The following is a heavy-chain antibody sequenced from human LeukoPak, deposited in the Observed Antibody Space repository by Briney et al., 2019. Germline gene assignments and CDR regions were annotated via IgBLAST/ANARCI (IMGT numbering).Heavy chain of an antibody. V-gene: IGHV3-23*01. D-gene: IGHD2-2*01. CDR3: ARSYCSSTSCYAYYYYGMDV. CDR2: ISGSGGST. J-gene: IGHJ6*02. Sequence: GGSLRLSCAASGFTFSSYAMSWVRQAPGKGLEWVSAISGSGGSTYYADSVKGRFTISRDNSKNTLYLQMNSLRAEDTAVYYCARSYCSSTSCYAYYYYGMDVWGQGTTVTVSS. CDR1: GFTFSSYA.